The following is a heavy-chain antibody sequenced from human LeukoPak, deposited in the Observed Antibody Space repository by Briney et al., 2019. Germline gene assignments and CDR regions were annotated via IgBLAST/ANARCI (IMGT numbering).Heavy chain of an antibody. J-gene: IGHJ4*02. CDR1: GGSFSGYY. Sequence: PSETLSLTCAVYGGSFSGYYWSWIRQPPGKGLEWIGEINHSGSTNYNPSLKSRVTISVDTSKNQFSLNLSSVTAADTAVYYCARVTYCGGDCYYPDYWGQGTLVTVSS. CDR2: INHSGST. CDR3: ARVTYCGGDCYYPDY. D-gene: IGHD2-21*02. V-gene: IGHV4-34*01.